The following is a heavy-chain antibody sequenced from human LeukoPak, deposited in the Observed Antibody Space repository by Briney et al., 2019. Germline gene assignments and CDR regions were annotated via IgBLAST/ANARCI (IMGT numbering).Heavy chain of an antibody. V-gene: IGHV1-69*06. J-gene: IGHJ6*03. D-gene: IGHD2-15*01. CDR1: GGTFSNYP. CDR2: IIPMYDAA. Sequence: GASVKVSCKASGGTFSNYPITWVRQAPGQGLEWMGGIIPMYDAANYAQKFQGRVTITADKTTSTAYMELNSLRSEDTAVYCCARGGVVVVGGKSSYFYMDAWGKGTTVTVSS. CDR3: ARGGVVVVGGKSSYFYMDA.